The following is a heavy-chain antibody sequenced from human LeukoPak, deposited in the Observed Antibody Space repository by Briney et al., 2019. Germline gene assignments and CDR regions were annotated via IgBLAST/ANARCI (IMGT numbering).Heavy chain of an antibody. V-gene: IGHV3-7*03. D-gene: IGHD2-2*01. CDR1: GFTFSSYW. CDR2: IKQDGSET. CDR3: ASTCSSTSCYGFHYGMDV. J-gene: IGHJ6*04. Sequence: PGGSLRLSCAASGFTFSSYWMSWVRQAPGKGLEWVANIKQDGSETYYVDSVKGRFTISRDNAKNSLYLQMNSLRAEDTAVYYCASTCSSTSCYGFHYGMDVWGKGTTVTVSS.